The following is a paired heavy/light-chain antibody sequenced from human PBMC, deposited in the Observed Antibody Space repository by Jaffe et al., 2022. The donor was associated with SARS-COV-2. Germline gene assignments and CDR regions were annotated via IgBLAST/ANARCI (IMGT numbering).Light chain of an antibody. CDR1: SSDFHDYNY. CDR3: SSYRGTSRI. CDR2: DVT. Sequence: QSALIQPASVSGSPGQSLTISCTGTSSDFHDYNYVSWYQHLPGKAPKLIIFDVTDRPSGVPDRFSGSKSGNTASLTISGLQSEDEADYYCSSYRGTSRIFGGGTRLTVL. J-gene: IGLJ2*01. V-gene: IGLV2-14*03.
Heavy chain of an antibody. D-gene: IGHD6-25*01. CDR3: ATPSGYHIDY. V-gene: IGHV3-15*01. CDR1: GFTFSNAW. CDR2: IKTRADGATT. J-gene: IGHJ4*02. Sequence: EAELVESGGGLVKPGGSLRLSCAASGFTFSNAWMSWVRQAPGKGLEWVGRIKTRADGATTDYAAPVRGRFIISRDDSLKMLYLEMNTLETEDTGVYYCATPSGYHIDYWGQGTLVTVS.